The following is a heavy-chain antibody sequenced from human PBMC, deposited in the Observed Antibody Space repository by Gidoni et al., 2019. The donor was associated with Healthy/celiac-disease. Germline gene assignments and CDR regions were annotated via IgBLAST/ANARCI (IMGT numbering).Heavy chain of an antibody. CDR2: IDWNSGSI. V-gene: IGHV3-9*01. J-gene: IGHJ6*02. CDR3: VKSRGPYYHYYGVDV. CDR1: GLSFDDYA. Sequence: EGQLVESGGGLVQSGRSLRLSCAASGLSFDDYAMHWVRQGPGKGLEWVSGIDWNSGSIDYADSAKGRFTISRDNAKNSLFLQMNSLRVEDTALYYCVKSRGPYYHYYGVDVWGPGTTVTVSS.